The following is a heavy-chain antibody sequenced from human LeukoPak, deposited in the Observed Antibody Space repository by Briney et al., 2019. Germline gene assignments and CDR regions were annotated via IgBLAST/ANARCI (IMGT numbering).Heavy chain of an antibody. Sequence: PGGSLRLSCAASGFTFSSYWMHWVRQAPGKGLVWVSRINSDGSSTSYADSVKGRFTISRDNAKNTLYLQMNSLRPEDTAVYYCARALSYGDYVRYWGQGTMVTVSS. J-gene: IGHJ3*01. V-gene: IGHV3-74*01. CDR1: GFTFSSYW. CDR2: INSDGSST. D-gene: IGHD4-17*01. CDR3: ARALSYGDYVRY.